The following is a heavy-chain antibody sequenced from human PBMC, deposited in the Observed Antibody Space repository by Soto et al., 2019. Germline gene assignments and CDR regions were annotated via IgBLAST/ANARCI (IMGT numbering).Heavy chain of an antibody. CDR2: ITSSSAFL. Sequence: SLRLSCAASGFTFSDYSMNWVRQAPGKGLEWVSSITSSSAFLYYADSLKGRFTISRDNARNSLYLQMHSLRAEDTAVYYCARETASATTNLDYWGQGTLVTVSS. J-gene: IGHJ4*02. CDR3: ARETASATTNLDY. CDR1: GFTFSDYS. D-gene: IGHD1-7*01. V-gene: IGHV3-21*01.